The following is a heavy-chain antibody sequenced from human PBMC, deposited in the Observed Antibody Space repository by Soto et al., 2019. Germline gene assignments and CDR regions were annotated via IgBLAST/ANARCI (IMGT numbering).Heavy chain of an antibody. J-gene: IGHJ5*02. CDR1: GASISXXX. Sequence: XXXTCTVSGASISXXXXXWIRKSAXXXXXWIGRIYATGTTDYNPSLKSRVMMSVDXXXXXXSLKLRSVTAADTAVYYCVRDGTKTXRDWFDPWGQGISVTVSS. CDR2: IYATGTT. CDR3: VRDGTKTXRDWFDP. D-gene: IGHD1-1*01. V-gene: IGHV4-4*07.